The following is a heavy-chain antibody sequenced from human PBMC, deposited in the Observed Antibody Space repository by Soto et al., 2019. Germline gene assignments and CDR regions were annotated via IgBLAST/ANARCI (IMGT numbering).Heavy chain of an antibody. D-gene: IGHD4-4*01. Sequence: GGSLRLSCAASGFTFTSYDMHWVRQAPGKGLEWMALILYDGSAEYYADSVKGRFTISRDNSKSTLYLQMSSLRAEDTAVYYCARSRDGYSFYFYYGMDVWGQGTTVTVSS. CDR3: ARSRDGYSFYFYYGMDV. CDR2: ILYDGSAE. CDR1: GFTFTSYD. J-gene: IGHJ6*02. V-gene: IGHV3-30*03.